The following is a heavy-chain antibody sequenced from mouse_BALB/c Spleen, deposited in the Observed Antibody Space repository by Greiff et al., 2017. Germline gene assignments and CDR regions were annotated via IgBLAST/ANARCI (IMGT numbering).Heavy chain of an antibody. CDR2: ISYDGSN. CDR1: GYSITSGYY. Sequence: EVQLQESGPGLVKPSQSLSLTCSVTGYSITSGYYWNWIRQFPGNKLEWMGYISYDGSNNYNPSLKNRISITRDTSKNQFFLKLNSVAPEDTATYYCARRDYDAMDYWGQGTSVTVSS. V-gene: IGHV3-6*02. CDR3: ARRDYDAMDY. J-gene: IGHJ4*01.